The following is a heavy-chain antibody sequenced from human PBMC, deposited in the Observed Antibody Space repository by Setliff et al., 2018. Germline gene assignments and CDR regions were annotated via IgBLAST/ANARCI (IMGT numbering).Heavy chain of an antibody. CDR2: MNIDNGKT. J-gene: IGHJ4*02. Sequence: GASVKVSCKASGYSFRLYAIHWLRQAPGQRFEWMGWMNIDNGKTEFSQDFQDRVTFTRDTSADIAYMDLSGLRSDDMAVYYCARGYCDGIGCPAPLYHFGSWGQGTLVTVSS. D-gene: IGHD2-21*01. CDR3: ARGYCDGIGCPAPLYHFGS. V-gene: IGHV1-3*03. CDR1: GYSFRLYA.